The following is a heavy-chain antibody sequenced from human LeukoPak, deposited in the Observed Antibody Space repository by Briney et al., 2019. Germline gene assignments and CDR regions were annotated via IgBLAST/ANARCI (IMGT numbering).Heavy chain of an antibody. CDR2: IYYSGST. V-gene: IGHV4-39*07. CDR1: GGSISKSSYY. D-gene: IGHD2-15*01. J-gene: IGHJ5*02. CDR3: ARDRGTYCSGGSCYSIWFDP. Sequence: SETLSLTCTVSGGSISKSSYYWGWIRQPPGKGLEWIGSIYYSGSTYYNPSLKSRVTISVDTSKNQFSLKLSSVPAADTAVYYCARDRGTYCSGGSCYSIWFDPWGQGTLVTVPS.